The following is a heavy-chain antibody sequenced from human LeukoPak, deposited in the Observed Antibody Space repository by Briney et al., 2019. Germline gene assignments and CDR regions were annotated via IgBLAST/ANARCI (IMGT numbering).Heavy chain of an antibody. CDR1: GYMFSSYG. V-gene: IGHV1-18*01. J-gene: IGHJ4*02. D-gene: IGHD3-10*01. CDR3: ARIASDGSGTNHY. CDR2: ISVYNGNT. Sequence: GASVKVSCKASGYMFSSYGITWVRQAPGQGLEWMGWISVYNGNTKSAQNLQGRVTMTTDTSTNTAHMELRSLRSDDTAVYYCARIASDGSGTNHYWGQGTQVIVSS.